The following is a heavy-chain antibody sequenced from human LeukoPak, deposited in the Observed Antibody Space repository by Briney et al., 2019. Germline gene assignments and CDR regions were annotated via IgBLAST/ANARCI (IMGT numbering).Heavy chain of an antibody. D-gene: IGHD1-26*01. Sequence: PSETLSLTCSVSGGSITSSSYYWGWIRQPPGKGLEWIGSIYYSGSTYYNPSLKSRLTISVDTSKNQFSLKVSSVTAADTAVYYCARGQYSGSCFDNWGQGSLVTVSS. J-gene: IGHJ4*02. V-gene: IGHV4-39*07. CDR2: IYYSGST. CDR3: ARGQYSGSCFDN. CDR1: GGSITSSSYY.